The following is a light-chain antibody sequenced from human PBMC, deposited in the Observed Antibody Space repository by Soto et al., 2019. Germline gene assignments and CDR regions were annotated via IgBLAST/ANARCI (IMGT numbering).Light chain of an antibody. J-gene: IGLJ2*01. CDR1: SSNIGARYD. CDR3: QSYDSRQSVV. CDR2: GDA. V-gene: IGLV1-40*01. Sequence: QSVLTQPPSVSGAPGQRATISCTGSSSNIGARYDVHWYQQLPGTAPKLLIYGDANRPSGVPDRFSGSRSGTSASLAITGLQAEDEADYYCQSYDSRQSVVFGGGTKLTVL.